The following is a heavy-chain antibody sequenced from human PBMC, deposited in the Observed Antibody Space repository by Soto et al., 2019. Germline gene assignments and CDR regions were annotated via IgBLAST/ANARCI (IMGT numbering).Heavy chain of an antibody. CDR2: ISSSSSYI. V-gene: IGHV3-21*01. J-gene: IGHJ4*02. CDR3: ASSLSGTGGYS. Sequence: GGSLRLSCAASGFTFSSYSMNWVRQAPGKGLEWVSSISSSSSYIYYADSVKGRFTISRDNAKNSLYLQMNSLRAEDTAVYYCASSLSGTGGYSWGQGTLVTVSS. D-gene: IGHD1-26*01. CDR1: GFTFSSYS.